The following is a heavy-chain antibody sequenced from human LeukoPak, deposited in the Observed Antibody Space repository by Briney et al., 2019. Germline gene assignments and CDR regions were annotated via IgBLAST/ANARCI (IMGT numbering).Heavy chain of an antibody. J-gene: IGHJ4*02. CDR3: AKDPDGDYYDSSGYLH. CDR1: GFTFSSYG. Sequence: GGSLRLSCAASGFTFSSYGMHWVRQAPGKGLERVAVISYDGSNKYYADSVKGRFTISRDNSKNTLYLQMNSLRAEDTAVYYCAKDPDGDYYDSSGYLHWGQGTLVTVSS. CDR2: ISYDGSNK. D-gene: IGHD3-22*01. V-gene: IGHV3-30*18.